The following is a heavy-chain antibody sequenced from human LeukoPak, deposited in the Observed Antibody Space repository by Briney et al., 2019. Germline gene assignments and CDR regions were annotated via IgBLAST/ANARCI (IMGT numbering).Heavy chain of an antibody. CDR1: GGSLISTTYY. J-gene: IGHJ2*01. Sequence: SETLSLTCGVSGGSLISTTYYWAWIRQPPGKGLEWIGYVYYSGSTNYNPSLKSRVTISVDTSKNQFSLKLSSVTAADTAVYYCARLPGDEHFDLWGRGTLVTVSS. CDR3: ARLPGDEHFDL. D-gene: IGHD7-27*01. V-gene: IGHV4-61*05. CDR2: VYYSGST.